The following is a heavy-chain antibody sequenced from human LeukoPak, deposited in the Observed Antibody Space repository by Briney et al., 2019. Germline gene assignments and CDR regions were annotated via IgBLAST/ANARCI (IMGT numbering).Heavy chain of an antibody. CDR2: ISVYNGNT. Sequence: GASVKVSCKASGYAFTNYAISWVRQAPGQGLEWMGWISVYNGNTNYAQKLQGRVTMTADTSTTTAYMELRSLGSDDTAVYYCARGYCSSATCRHFDYWGQGALVTVSS. J-gene: IGHJ4*02. CDR3: ARGYCSSATCRHFDY. D-gene: IGHD2-2*01. CDR1: GYAFTNYA. V-gene: IGHV1-18*01.